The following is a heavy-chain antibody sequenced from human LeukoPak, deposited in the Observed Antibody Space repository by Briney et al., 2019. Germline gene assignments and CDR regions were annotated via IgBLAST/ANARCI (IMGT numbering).Heavy chain of an antibody. CDR2: ISSSSSYI. CDR1: GFTSSSYS. Sequence: GGSLRLSCAASGFTSSSYSMNWVRQAPGKGLEWVSSISSSSSYIYYADSVKGRFTISRDNAKNSLYLQMNSLRAEDTAVYYCARGVPAAHNWFDPWGQGTLVTVSS. CDR3: ARGVPAAHNWFDP. V-gene: IGHV3-21*01. J-gene: IGHJ5*02. D-gene: IGHD2-2*01.